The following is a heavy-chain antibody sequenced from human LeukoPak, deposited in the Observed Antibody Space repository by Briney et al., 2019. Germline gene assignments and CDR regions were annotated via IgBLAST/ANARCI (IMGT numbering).Heavy chain of an antibody. V-gene: IGHV4-34*01. D-gene: IGHD6-19*01. CDR3: ARGRNSRGGNWFDP. Sequence: PSETLSLTCAVYGGSLSDYYWSWIRPPPGKGLEWVGEINHSGSTNYNPSLKSRVTISRDTSKNHFSLKLRFVTAADTAVYYCARGRNSRGGNWFDPWGEGTLVTVSS. J-gene: IGHJ5*02. CDR1: GGSLSDYY. CDR2: INHSGST.